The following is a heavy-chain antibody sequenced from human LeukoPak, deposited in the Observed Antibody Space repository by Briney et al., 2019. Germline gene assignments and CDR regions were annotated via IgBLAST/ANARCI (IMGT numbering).Heavy chain of an antibody. D-gene: IGHD3-22*01. Sequence: ASVKVSCKASGYTFTGYYMHWVRQAPGQGLEWMGWINPNSGGTNYAQKFQGRVTMTRDTSTGTVYMELSSLRSEDTAVYYCARDRAHYYDSSGHPGFDPWGQGTLVTVSS. CDR3: ARDRAHYYDSSGHPGFDP. CDR2: INPNSGGT. J-gene: IGHJ5*02. V-gene: IGHV1-2*02. CDR1: GYTFTGYY.